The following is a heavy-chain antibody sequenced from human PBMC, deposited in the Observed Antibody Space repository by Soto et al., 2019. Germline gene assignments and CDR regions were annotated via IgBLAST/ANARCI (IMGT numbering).Heavy chain of an antibody. CDR2: IYYSGST. V-gene: IGHV4-59*01. CDR3: ARDHSSGYYLNWFDP. D-gene: IGHD3-22*01. Sequence: SETLSLTCTVSGGSISNYYWSWIRQPPGKGLEWIGYIYYSGSTNYNPSLKSRVTISVDTSKNQFSLKLSSVTAADTAVYYCARDHSSGYYLNWFDPWGQGTLVTVPS. CDR1: GGSISNYY. J-gene: IGHJ5*02.